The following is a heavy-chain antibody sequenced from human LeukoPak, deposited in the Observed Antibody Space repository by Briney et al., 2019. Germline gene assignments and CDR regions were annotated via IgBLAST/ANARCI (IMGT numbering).Heavy chain of an antibody. Sequence: ASVKVSCKASGATFSSYAISWVRQAPGQGLEWMGWINPNSGGANYAQKFQGRVTMTRDTSISTAYMELSRLRSDDTAVYYCARAPPYYYGSGSYYPLFDPWGQGTLVTVSS. V-gene: IGHV1-2*02. CDR3: ARAPPYYYGSGSYYPLFDP. CDR2: INPNSGGA. CDR1: GATFSSYA. D-gene: IGHD3-10*01. J-gene: IGHJ5*02.